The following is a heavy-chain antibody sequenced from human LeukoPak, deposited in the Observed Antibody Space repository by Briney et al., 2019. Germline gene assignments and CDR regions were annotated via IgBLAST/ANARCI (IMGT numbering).Heavy chain of an antibody. Sequence: SETLSLTCTISGGSISSYYWSWIRQPPGKGLEWIGYIYYSGSTNYNPSLKSRVTISVDTSKNQFSLKLSSVTAADTAVYYCARRYSNYFFDYWGQGTLVTVSS. CDR2: IYYSGST. CDR1: GGSISSYY. D-gene: IGHD4-11*01. V-gene: IGHV4-59*01. CDR3: ARRYSNYFFDY. J-gene: IGHJ4*02.